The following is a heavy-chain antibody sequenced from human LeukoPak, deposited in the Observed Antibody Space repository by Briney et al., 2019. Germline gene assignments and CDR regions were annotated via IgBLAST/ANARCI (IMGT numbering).Heavy chain of an antibody. J-gene: IGHJ3*02. CDR1: GGSFSGYD. D-gene: IGHD6-13*01. V-gene: IGHV4-34*01. CDR3: ARGSSSWYDAFDI. Sequence: SETLSLTCAVYGGSFSGYDWSWIRQPPGKGLEWIGEINHSGSTNYNPSLKSRVTISVDTSKNQFSLKLSSVTAADTAVYYCARGSSSWYDAFDIWGQGTMVTVSS. CDR2: INHSGST.